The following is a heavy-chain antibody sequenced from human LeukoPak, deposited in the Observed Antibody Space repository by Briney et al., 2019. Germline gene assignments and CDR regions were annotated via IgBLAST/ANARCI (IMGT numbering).Heavy chain of an antibody. J-gene: IGHJ6*02. CDR3: ARGYSSSGDPIYYYGMDV. V-gene: IGHV3-9*01. Sequence: PGRSLRLSCAASGFTFDDYAMHWVRQAPGKGLEWVSGISWNSGSIGYADSVKGRFTISRDNAKNSLYLQMNSLRAEDTALYYCARGYSSSGDPIYYYGMDVWGQGTTVTVSS. CDR2: ISWNSGSI. D-gene: IGHD6-13*01. CDR1: GFTFDDYA.